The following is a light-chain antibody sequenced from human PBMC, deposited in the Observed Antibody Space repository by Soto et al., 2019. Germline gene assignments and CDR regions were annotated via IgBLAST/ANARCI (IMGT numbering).Light chain of an antibody. Sequence: QSVLTQPASVSGSPGQSVTISCTGTSSDVGDYYYVSWYQQHPGKAPKLLIYGVTDRPSVVAHRFSGSRSDSTASLTISGLQAEDEADYYCSSYTSRSALIFGGGTQLTVL. CDR3: SSYTSRSALI. J-gene: IGLJ2*01. V-gene: IGLV2-14*01. CDR2: GVT. CDR1: SSDVGDYYY.